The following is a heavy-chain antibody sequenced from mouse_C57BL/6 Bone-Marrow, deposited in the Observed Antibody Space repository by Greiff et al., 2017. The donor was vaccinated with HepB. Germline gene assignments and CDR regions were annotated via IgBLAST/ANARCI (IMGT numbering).Heavy chain of an antibody. Sequence: QVTLKESGPGILQPSQTLSLTCSFSGFSLSTFGMGVGWLRQPSGKGLDWLALIWWDDDKYYNQALKSRITISEYTSKNPVFLKSANVDAADTATYYCARIAPDDSNYGYWGQGTTLTVSS. CDR1: GFSLSTFGMG. CDR3: ARIAPDDSNYGY. D-gene: IGHD2-5*01. CDR2: IWWDDDK. J-gene: IGHJ2*01. V-gene: IGHV8-8*01.